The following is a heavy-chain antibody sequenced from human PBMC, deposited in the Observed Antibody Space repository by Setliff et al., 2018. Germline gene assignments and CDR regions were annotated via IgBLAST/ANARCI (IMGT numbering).Heavy chain of an antibody. J-gene: IGHJ6*03. CDR3: AKVPITKVYFYMDV. D-gene: IGHD3-10*01. Sequence: SETLSLTCTVSGGSINSGSYYWSWIRQSAGKGLEWIRYIYTSGSTDYNPSLKSRVTISVDTSKNQLSLKLSSVTAADTAGYYCAKVPITKVYFYMDVWGKGTTVTVSS. V-gene: IGHV4-61*09. CDR2: IYTSGST. CDR1: GGSINSGSYY.